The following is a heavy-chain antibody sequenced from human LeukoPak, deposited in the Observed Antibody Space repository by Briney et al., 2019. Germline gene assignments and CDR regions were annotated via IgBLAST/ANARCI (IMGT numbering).Heavy chain of an antibody. Sequence: GGSLRLSCAASGLTFSTYWMTWVRQAPGKGLEWVANIKQDGSEKNYVDSVKGRFTISRDNAKNSLNLQMNSLRVEDTAYYCARERNTMVRGVTGWFDPWGQGTLVTVSS. J-gene: IGHJ5*02. CDR3: ARERNTMVRGVTGWFDP. V-gene: IGHV3-7*01. D-gene: IGHD3-10*01. CDR2: IKQDGSEK. CDR1: GLTFSTYW.